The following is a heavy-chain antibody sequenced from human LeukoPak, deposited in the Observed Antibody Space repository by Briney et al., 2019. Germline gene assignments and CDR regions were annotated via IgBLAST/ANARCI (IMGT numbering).Heavy chain of an antibody. D-gene: IGHD1-26*01. CDR1: GGSISSYY. V-gene: IGHV4-4*09. CDR3: ARLGGSSNFDY. Sequence: SETLSLTCTVSGGSISSYYWSWIRQPPGKVLEWIGYIYTSGSTNYNPSLKSRVTISVDTSKNQFSLKLSSVTAADTAVYYCARLGGSSNFDYWGQGTLVTVSS. CDR2: IYTSGST. J-gene: IGHJ4*02.